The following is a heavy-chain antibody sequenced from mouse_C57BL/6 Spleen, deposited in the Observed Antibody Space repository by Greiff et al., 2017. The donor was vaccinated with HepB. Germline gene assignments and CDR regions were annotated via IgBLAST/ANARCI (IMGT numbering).Heavy chain of an antibody. CDR1: GYTFTDYY. J-gene: IGHJ1*03. Sequence: VQLQQSGPELVKPGASVKISCKASGYTFTDYYMNWVKQSHGKSLEWIGDINPNNGGTSYNQKFKGKATLTVDKSSSTAYMELRSLTSEDSVVYYCARRIYYGSSYHWYFDVWGTGTTVTVSS. CDR3: ARRIYYGSSYHWYFDV. CDR2: INPNNGGT. V-gene: IGHV1-26*01. D-gene: IGHD1-1*01.